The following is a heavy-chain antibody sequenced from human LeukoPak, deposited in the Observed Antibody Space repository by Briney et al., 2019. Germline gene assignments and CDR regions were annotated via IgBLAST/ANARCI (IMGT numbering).Heavy chain of an antibody. CDR1: GGTFSSYA. CDR2: IIPIFGTA. V-gene: IGHV1-69*13. CDR3: ASGGRGYCSSTSCVSTLDWFDP. J-gene: IGHJ5*02. Sequence: SVKVSCKASGGTFSSYAISWVRQAPGQGLEWMGGIIPIFGTANYAQKFQGRVTITADESTSPAYLELSSLRSEHTAVYYCASGGRGYCSSTSCVSTLDWFDPWGQGTLVTVSS. D-gene: IGHD2-2*01.